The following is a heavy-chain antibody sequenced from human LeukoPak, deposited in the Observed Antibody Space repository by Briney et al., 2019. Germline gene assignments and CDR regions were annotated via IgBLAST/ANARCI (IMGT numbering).Heavy chain of an antibody. V-gene: IGHV4-34*01. Sequence: SETLSLTCAVFGGSFSGYYWSWIRQPPGKGLEWIGEINHSGSTIYNPSFKSQVTISVDTSKNQFSLKMTSVTAADSAIYFCARMPVPIHDAFDIWGQGTAVMVSS. CDR2: INHSGST. CDR1: GGSFSGYY. D-gene: IGHD2-2*01. J-gene: IGHJ3*02. CDR3: ARMPVPIHDAFDI.